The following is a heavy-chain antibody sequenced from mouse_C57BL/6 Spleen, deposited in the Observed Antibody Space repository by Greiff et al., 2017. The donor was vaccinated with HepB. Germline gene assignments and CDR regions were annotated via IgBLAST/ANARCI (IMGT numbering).Heavy chain of an antibody. J-gene: IGHJ4*01. V-gene: IGHV2-5*01. CDR2: IWRGGST. D-gene: IGHD2-3*01. CDR3: AKKGDGYYAMDY. Sequence: VQRVESGPGLVQPSQSLSITCTVSGFSLTSYGVHWVRQSPGKGLEWLGVIWRGGSTDYNAAFMSRLSITKDNSKSQVFFKMNSLQADDTAIYYCAKKGDGYYAMDYWGQGTSVTVSS. CDR1: GFSLTSYG.